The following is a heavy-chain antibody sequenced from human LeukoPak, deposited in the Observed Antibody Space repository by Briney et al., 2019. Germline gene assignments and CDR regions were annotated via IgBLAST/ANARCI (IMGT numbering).Heavy chain of an antibody. J-gene: IGHJ1*01. D-gene: IGHD3-9*01. V-gene: IGHV1-2*04. Sequence: PGRSLRLSCAASGFTFSSYGMHWVRQAPGQGLEWMGWINPNSGGTNYAQKFQGWVTMTRDTSISTAYMELSRLRSDDTAVYYCARDALPYDILTGYSPRYFQHWGQGTLVTVSS. CDR2: INPNSGGT. CDR3: ARDALPYDILTGYSPRYFQH. CDR1: GFTFSSYG.